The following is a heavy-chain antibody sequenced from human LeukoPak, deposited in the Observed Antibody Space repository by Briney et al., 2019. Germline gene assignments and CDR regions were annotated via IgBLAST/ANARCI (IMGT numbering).Heavy chain of an antibody. J-gene: IGHJ4*02. V-gene: IGHV3-7*01. D-gene: IGHD1-26*01. CDR3: VRHTRRSPGDY. CDR1: GFPFTNNP. CDR2: IRDDGSDK. Sequence: PGGSLRLSCVVSGFPFTNNPMNWVRQAPGKGLEWMANIRDDGSDKYYVDSVKGRFTISRDNAQNTLLLQMDSLRVEDTAVYYCVRHTRRSPGDYWGQGTLVTVST.